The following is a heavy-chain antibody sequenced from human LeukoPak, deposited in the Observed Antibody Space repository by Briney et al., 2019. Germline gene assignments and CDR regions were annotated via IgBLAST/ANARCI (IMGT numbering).Heavy chain of an antibody. CDR1: GFSLSRSGMR. Sequence: SGPALVRPTQTLTLTRTFSGFSLSRSGMRVSWIRQPPGKALEWLARIDWDDHKFYSTSLKTRLTISKDTSKNQVVLTMTNMDPVDTATYYRARIDDSSGYYYDYWGQGTLVTVSS. J-gene: IGHJ4*02. CDR3: ARIDDSSGYYYDY. D-gene: IGHD3-22*01. V-gene: IGHV2-70*04. CDR2: IDWDDHK.